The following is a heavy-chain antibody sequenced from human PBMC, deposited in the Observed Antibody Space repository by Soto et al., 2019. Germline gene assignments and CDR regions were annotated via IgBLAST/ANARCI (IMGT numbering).Heavy chain of an antibody. CDR3: AREEQGGDYDPGQFGY. J-gene: IGHJ4*02. V-gene: IGHV1-69*01. CDR2: IIPIFGTA. CDR1: GGTFSSYA. D-gene: IGHD4-17*01. Sequence: QVQLVQSGAEVKKPGSSVKVSCKASGGTFSSYAISWVRQAPGQGLEWMGGIIPIFGTANYAQKFQGRVTITADESTSTAYMELSSLRSEGTAVYYCAREEQGGDYDPGQFGYWGQGTLVTVSS.